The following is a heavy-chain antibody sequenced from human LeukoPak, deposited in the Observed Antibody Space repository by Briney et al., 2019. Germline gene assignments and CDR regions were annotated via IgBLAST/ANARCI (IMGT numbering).Heavy chain of an antibody. CDR1: GYSIGSGHY. Sequence: PSETLSLTCTVSGYSIGSGHYWAWIRQPPGKGLEWIGCVYHSGTYYKSFLTSRVTISMDTSKNQFSLKLTSVTAADSAFYYCAKSSGGGGHDSWGQGTLVTVSS. CDR2: VYHSGT. CDR3: AKSSGGGGHDS. V-gene: IGHV4-38-2*02. J-gene: IGHJ5*01. D-gene: IGHD6-25*01.